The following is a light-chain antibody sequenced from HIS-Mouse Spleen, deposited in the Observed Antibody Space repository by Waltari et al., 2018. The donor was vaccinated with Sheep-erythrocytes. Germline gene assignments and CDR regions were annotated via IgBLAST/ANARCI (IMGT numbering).Light chain of an antibody. Sequence: SYELTQPPSVSVSPGQTASITCPGDKLGDKYACWYQQKPGQSPGLVIDQDSKRPSGTPERFSGSNSGNTATLTISGTQAMDEADYYCQAWDSSTEVFGGGTKLTVL. CDR1: KLGDKY. V-gene: IGLV3-1*01. J-gene: IGLJ2*01. CDR2: QDS. CDR3: QAWDSSTEV.